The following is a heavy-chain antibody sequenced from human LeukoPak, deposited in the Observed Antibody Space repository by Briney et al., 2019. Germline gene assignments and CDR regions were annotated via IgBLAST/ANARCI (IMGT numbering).Heavy chain of an antibody. CDR1: GYTFTGYY. CDR2: INPNSGGT. V-gene: IGHV1-2*02. D-gene: IGHD1-26*01. Sequence: ASVKVSCKASGYTFTGYYMHWVRQAPGQGLEWMGWINPNSGGTNYAQKFQGRVTMTRDTSISTAYMELSRLRSDDTAVYYCARGVQTGSYWGGYYFDYWGQGTLVTVSS. J-gene: IGHJ4*02. CDR3: ARGVQTGSYWGGYYFDY.